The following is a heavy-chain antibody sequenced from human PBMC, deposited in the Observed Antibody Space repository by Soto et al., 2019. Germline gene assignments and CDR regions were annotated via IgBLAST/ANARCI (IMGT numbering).Heavy chain of an antibody. CDR1: GGTFSSYA. CDR2: IIPIFGTA. V-gene: IGHV1-69*01. J-gene: IGHJ6*02. Sequence: QVQLVQSGAEVKKPGSSVKVSCKASGGTFSSYAISWVRQAPGQGLEWMGGIIPIFGTANYAQKFQGRVTMIADEATRTADMEVSSLRSEDEAVYYCAGGPPPYDFWRGYQSPYYYYYYGMDVWGQGTTVTVSS. D-gene: IGHD3-3*01. CDR3: AGGPPPYDFWRGYQSPYYYYYYGMDV.